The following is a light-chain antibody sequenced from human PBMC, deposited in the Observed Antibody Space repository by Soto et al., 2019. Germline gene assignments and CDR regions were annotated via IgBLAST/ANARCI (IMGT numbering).Light chain of an antibody. CDR1: SSDVGTYDL. J-gene: IGLJ1*01. CDR2: EVS. CDR3: CSYADTSTLFV. V-gene: IGLV2-23*02. Sequence: QSALTQPASVSGSPGQSITISCTGTSSDVGTYDLVSWYQQHPGKAPKRMIYEVSKRPLGVSNRFSGSKSGYTASLTISGLQAEDEGDYYCCSYADTSTLFVFGSGTKLTVL.